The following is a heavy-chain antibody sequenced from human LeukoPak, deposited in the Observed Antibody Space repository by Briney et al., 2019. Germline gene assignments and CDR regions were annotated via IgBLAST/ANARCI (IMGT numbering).Heavy chain of an antibody. CDR3: AKEGHQLPYYYGMDV. CDR1: GFTFSSYS. J-gene: IGHJ6*02. D-gene: IGHD2-2*01. CDR2: VSGSGGST. V-gene: IGHV3-23*01. Sequence: QSGGSLRLPCAASGFTFSSYSMNWVRQAPGKGLEWVSAVSGSGGSTYYADSVKGRFTISRDNSKNTLYLQMNSPRAEDTAVYYCAKEGHQLPYYYGMDVWGQGTTVTVSS.